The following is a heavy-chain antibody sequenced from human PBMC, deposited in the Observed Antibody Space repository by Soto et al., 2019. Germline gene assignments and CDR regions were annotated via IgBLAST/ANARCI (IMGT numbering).Heavy chain of an antibody. CDR1: GYSFTSYW. Sequence: GESLKISCKGSGYSFTSYWIGWVRQMPGKGLEWMGIIYPGDSDTRYSPSFQGQVTISADKSISTAYLQWSSLKASDTAMYYCARRAGDYDSSGGAFDIWGQGTMVTVSS. V-gene: IGHV5-51*01. J-gene: IGHJ3*02. CDR2: IYPGDSDT. D-gene: IGHD3-22*01. CDR3: ARRAGDYDSSGGAFDI.